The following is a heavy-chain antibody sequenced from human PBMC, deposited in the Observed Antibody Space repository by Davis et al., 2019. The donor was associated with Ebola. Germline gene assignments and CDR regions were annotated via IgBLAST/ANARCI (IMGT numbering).Heavy chain of an antibody. J-gene: IGHJ4*02. CDR1: GFTFSSYS. Sequence: GESLKISCAASGFTFSSYSMNWVRQAPGKGLEWVSSISSSSSYIYYADSVKGRFTISRDTANNSLYLQLNSLRAEDTAVYYCARDVGTELDYWGQGTLVTVSS. CDR2: ISSSSSYI. D-gene: IGHD1-26*01. CDR3: ARDVGTELDY. V-gene: IGHV3-21*01.